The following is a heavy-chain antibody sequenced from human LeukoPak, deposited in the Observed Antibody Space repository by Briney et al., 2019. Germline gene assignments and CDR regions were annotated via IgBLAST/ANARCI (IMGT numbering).Heavy chain of an antibody. CDR1: GGSFSGYY. V-gene: IGHV4-34*01. CDR2: TSHGGST. J-gene: IGHJ4*02. CDR3: AREGGFYRPLDY. Sequence: PSETLSLTCAVYGGSFSGYYLSWIRQPPGKGLEWIGETSHGGSTNYNPSLKSRVIMSVDLSENHISLKLTSVTAADTAVYYCAREGGFYRPLDYTGQGTLVTVSS. D-gene: IGHD3-3*01.